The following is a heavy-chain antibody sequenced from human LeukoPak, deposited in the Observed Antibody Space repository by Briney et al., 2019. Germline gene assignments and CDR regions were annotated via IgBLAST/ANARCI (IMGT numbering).Heavy chain of an antibody. J-gene: IGHJ4*02. V-gene: IGHV4-4*02. D-gene: IGHD6-19*01. CDR3: ARGGNSAWYFDY. CDR2: IYHSGST. CDR1: GDSITSTNW. Sequence: SGTLSLTCAVSGDSITSTNWWTWVRQPARRGLEWIGEIYHSGSTNYNPSLKSRVTISLDRSRNQFSLRLNSVTAADTAVYYCARGGNSAWYFDYWGQGTLVTVSS.